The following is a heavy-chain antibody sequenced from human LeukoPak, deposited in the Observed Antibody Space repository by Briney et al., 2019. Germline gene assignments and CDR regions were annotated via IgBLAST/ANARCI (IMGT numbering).Heavy chain of an antibody. CDR3: AREGRWGMKYYFDF. V-gene: IGHV4-59*11. Sequence: SETLSLTCNVSGGSLSSHYWSWVRQSPEKGLEWIGQIYYTGSTHYNPSLRSRFAISVDTSKNKLFLNVKSVTAADTAVYYCAREGRWGMKYYFDFWGQGTLVIVSS. J-gene: IGHJ4*02. CDR2: IYYTGST. D-gene: IGHD4-23*01. CDR1: GGSLSSHY.